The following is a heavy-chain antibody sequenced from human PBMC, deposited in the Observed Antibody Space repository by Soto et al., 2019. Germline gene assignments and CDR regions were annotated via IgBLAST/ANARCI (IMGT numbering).Heavy chain of an antibody. Sequence: QVQLQESGPGLVKPSGTLSLTCGVSSGSISSGIWWNWVRQPPGEGLEWIGEIYHNGNTNYNPSPKSRVTISVDESKNPFSLRLSSVTAADTAVYFCARAARLSPFDYWGQGILVTVSS. CDR2: IYHNGNT. V-gene: IGHV4-4*02. CDR1: SGSISSGIW. CDR3: ARAARLSPFDY. D-gene: IGHD6-6*01. J-gene: IGHJ4*02.